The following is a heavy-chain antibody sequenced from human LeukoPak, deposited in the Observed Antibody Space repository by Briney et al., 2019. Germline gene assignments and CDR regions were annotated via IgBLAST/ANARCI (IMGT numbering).Heavy chain of an antibody. CDR1: GFTFSSYA. V-gene: IGHV3-23*01. CDR2: ISGSGGST. CDR3: AKAHYYGSGSYSPLGY. D-gene: IGHD3-10*01. Sequence: GGSPRLSCAASGFTFSSYAMSWVRQAPGKGLEWVSAISGSGGSTYYADSVKGRFTISRDNSKNTLYLQMNSLRAEDTAVYYCAKAHYYGSGSYSPLGYWGQGTLVTVSS. J-gene: IGHJ4*02.